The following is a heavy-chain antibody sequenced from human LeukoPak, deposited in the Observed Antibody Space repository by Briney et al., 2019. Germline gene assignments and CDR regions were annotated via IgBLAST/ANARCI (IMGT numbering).Heavy chain of an antibody. J-gene: IGHJ4*02. V-gene: IGHV4-38-2*02. CDR1: GYSISSGYY. D-gene: IGHD1-26*01. Sequence: SETLSLTCTVSGYSISSGYYWGWIRQPPGKGQEWIGSIYHSGSTYYNPSLKSRVTISVDTSKNQFSLKLSSVTAADTAVYYCARGGPGSYLDYWGQGTLVTVSS. CDR3: ARGGPGSYLDY. CDR2: IYHSGST.